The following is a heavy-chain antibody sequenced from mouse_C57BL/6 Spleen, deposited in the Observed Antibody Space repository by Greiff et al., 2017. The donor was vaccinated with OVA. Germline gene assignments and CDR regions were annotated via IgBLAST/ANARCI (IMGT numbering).Heavy chain of an antibody. CDR2: IYPGDGDT. V-gene: IGHV1-80*01. D-gene: IGHD2-4*01. J-gene: IGHJ1*03. CDR1: GYAFSSYW. CDR3: ARTLYDYDEDGCFDV. Sequence: VQLQQSGAELVKPGASVKISCKASGYAFSSYWMNWVKQRPGKGLEWIGQIYPGDGDTKYDGKFKGKATLTADKSSSTAYMQLSSLTSEDSAVYCCARTLYDYDEDGCFDVWGTGTTVTVTS.